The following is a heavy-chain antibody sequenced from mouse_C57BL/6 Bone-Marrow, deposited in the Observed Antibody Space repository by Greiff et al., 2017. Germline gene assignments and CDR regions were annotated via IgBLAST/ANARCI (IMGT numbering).Heavy chain of an antibody. CDR3: ARYGSYWYFDV. CDR1: GYTFTSYW. Sequence: QVQLQQPGAELVKPGASVKLSCKASGYTFTSYWMHWVKQRPGQGLEWIGMIHPNSGSTNYNEKFKSKATLTVDKSSSTAYMQLSILTSEDSAVYYCARYGSYWYFDVWAQGPRSPSPQ. D-gene: IGHD2-2*01. V-gene: IGHV1-64*01. CDR2: IHPNSGST. J-gene: IGHJ1*03.